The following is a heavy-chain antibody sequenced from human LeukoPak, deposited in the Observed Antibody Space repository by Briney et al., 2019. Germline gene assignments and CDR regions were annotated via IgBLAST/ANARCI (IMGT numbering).Heavy chain of an antibody. CDR2: INPNSGDT. Sequence: ASVKVSCKASGYTGDYMHWVRQAPGQGLEWMGWINPNSGDTNYAQKFQGRVTMTRDTSISTAYMELSRLGSDDTAVYYCARGVPPSYSSAWYVNYWGQGALVTVSS. CDR3: ARGVPPSYSSAWYVNY. D-gene: IGHD6-19*01. CDR1: GYTGDY. J-gene: IGHJ4*02. V-gene: IGHV1-2*02.